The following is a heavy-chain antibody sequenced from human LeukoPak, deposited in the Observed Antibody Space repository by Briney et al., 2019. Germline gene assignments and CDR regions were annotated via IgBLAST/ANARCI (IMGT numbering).Heavy chain of an antibody. D-gene: IGHD1-14*01. CDR3: ARQVSSLGWFDP. CDR1: GYSFTSYW. J-gene: IGHJ5*02. Sequence: GESLKISCKGSGYSFTSYWIAWVRQMPGKGLEWMGIIYPADSDTRNSPSFQGQISMSVDKSINTAYLQWSSLKASDTAMYYCARQVSSLGWFDPWGQGTLVTVSS. CDR2: IYPADSDT. V-gene: IGHV5-51*01.